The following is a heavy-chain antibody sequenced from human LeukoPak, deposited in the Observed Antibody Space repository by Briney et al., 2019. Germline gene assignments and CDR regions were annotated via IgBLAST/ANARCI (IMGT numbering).Heavy chain of an antibody. J-gene: IGHJ4*02. CDR1: GYTFTGHY. D-gene: IGHD5-18*01. CDR3: ARDSEYSYGPPNY. CDR2: INPNSGGT. Sequence: ASVKVSCKASGYTFTGHYMHWVRQAPGQGLEWMGWINPNSGGTNYAQKFQGRVTMTRDTSISTAYMELSRLRSDDTAVYYCARDSEYSYGPPNYWGQGTLVTVSS. V-gene: IGHV1-2*02.